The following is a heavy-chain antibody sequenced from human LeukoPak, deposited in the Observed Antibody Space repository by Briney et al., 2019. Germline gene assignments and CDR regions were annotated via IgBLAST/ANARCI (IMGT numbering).Heavy chain of an antibody. CDR3: ARAQAYCGGDCYPPYWYFDL. CDR2: INPNSGGT. V-gene: IGHV1-2*02. D-gene: IGHD2-21*02. J-gene: IGHJ2*01. CDR1: GYTFTGYY. Sequence: ASVKVSCKASGYTFTGYYMHWVRQAPGQGLEWMGWINPNSGGTNYAQKFQGRVTMTRDTSISTAYMELSRLRSDDTAVYYCARAQAYCGGDCYPPYWYFDLWGRGTLVTVSS.